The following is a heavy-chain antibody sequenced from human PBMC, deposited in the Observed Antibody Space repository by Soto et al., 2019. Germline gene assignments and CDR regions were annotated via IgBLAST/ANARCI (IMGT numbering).Heavy chain of an antibody. V-gene: IGHV4-31*03. CDR1: GGSISSGGYY. D-gene: IGHD3-3*01. CDR2: IYYSGST. J-gene: IGHJ5*02. CDR3: ARGHVLRFLESLSAQGGWFDP. Sequence: QVQLQESGPGLVKPSQTLSLTCTVSGGSISSGGYYWSWIRQHPGKGLEWIGYIYYSGSTYYNPSLKSRVTISVDTSKNQFSLKLSSVTAADTAVYYCARGHVLRFLESLSAQGGWFDPWGQGTLVTVSS.